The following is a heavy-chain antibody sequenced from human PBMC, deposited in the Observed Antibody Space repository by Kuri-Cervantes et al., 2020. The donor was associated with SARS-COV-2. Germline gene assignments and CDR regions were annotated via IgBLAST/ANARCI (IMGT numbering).Heavy chain of an antibody. D-gene: IGHD3-10*01. CDR3: AKEGFFYGSGRHFDY. CDR2: ISGSGGST. CDR1: GFTFSSYA. J-gene: IGHJ4*02. V-gene: IGHV3-23*01. Sequence: GGSLRLSCAASGFTFSSYATSWVRQAPGKGLEWVSAISGSGGSTYYADSVKGRFTISRDNSKNTLYLQMNSLRAEDTAVYYCAKEGFFYGSGRHFDYWGQGTLVTVSS.